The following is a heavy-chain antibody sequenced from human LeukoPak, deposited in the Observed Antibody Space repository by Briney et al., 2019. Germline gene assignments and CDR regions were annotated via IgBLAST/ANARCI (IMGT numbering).Heavy chain of an antibody. CDR1: GFTFENYA. CDR2: IYIGGST. Sequence: GGSLRLSCAASGFTFENYAIHWVRQTPGKGLEWVSVIYIGGSTDYADSVKGRFTISRDNSKNMVYLQMNSLRAEDTAVYYCAKVAANWGSVDYWGQGTLVTVSS. D-gene: IGHD7-27*01. CDR3: AKVAANWGSVDY. V-gene: IGHV3-66*01. J-gene: IGHJ4*02.